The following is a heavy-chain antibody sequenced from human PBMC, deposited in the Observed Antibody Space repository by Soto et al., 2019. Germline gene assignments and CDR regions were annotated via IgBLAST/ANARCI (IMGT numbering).Heavy chain of an antibody. J-gene: IGHJ6*02. CDR3: ARDRLTLYCSGSAGYYYYGKDF. CDR1: GYTFTSYG. V-gene: IGHV1-18*01. CDR2: ISAYNGNT. Sequence: ASVKVYCKASGYTFTSYGISWVRQAPGQGLEWMGWISAYNGNTNYAQKLQGRVTMTTDTSTSTAYMELRSLRSDDTAVYYCARDRLTLYCSGSAGYYYYGKDFSGQGTTVIGSS. D-gene: IGHD3-10*01.